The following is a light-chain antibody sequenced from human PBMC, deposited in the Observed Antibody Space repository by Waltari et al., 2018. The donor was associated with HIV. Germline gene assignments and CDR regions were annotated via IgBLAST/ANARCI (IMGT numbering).Light chain of an antibody. CDR2: DDN. V-gene: IGLV3-21*01. CDR1: NIGGKL. CDR3: QVWVDSRDVAVI. J-gene: IGLJ2*01. Sequence: TQPPSVSVAPGKTARITCGGDNIGGKLVHWYQQKPGQAPVLVICDDNGRPSGIPERFSGSNAGNTATLTISRVEGGDEADYYWQVWVDSRDVAVIFGGGTKLTVL.